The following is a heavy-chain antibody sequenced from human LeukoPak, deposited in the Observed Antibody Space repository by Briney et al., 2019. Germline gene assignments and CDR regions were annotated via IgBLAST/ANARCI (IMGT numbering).Heavy chain of an antibody. CDR1: GGSISSYY. J-gene: IGHJ4*02. CDR2: IYYSGST. Sequence: SETLSLACTVSGGSISSYYWSWIRQPPGKGLEWIGYIYYSGSTNYNPSLKSRVTISVDTSKNQFSLKLSSVTAADTAVYYCARAVGLTNDYWGQGTLVTVSS. D-gene: IGHD1-1*01. CDR3: ARAVGLTNDY. V-gene: IGHV4-59*01.